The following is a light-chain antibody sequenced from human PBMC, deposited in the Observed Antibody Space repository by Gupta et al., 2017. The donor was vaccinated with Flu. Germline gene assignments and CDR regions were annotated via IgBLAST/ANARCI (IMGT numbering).Light chain of an antibody. V-gene: IGKV3-11*01. J-gene: IGKJ2*01. CDR3: QQRSNRRT. Sequence: SPATVSLSPGERATRTCRASQSVSSYLDWNQQKPGQAPSLLIYDASNRATGIPDRFSGSGSGTDFTLTSSSREPEDFAVYYGQQRSNRRTFGQGTKLEIK. CDR2: DAS. CDR1: QSVSSY.